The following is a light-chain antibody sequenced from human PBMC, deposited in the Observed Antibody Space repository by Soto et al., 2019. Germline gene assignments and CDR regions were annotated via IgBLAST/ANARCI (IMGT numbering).Light chain of an antibody. Sequence: QSVLTQPPSASGSPGQSVSISCTGTSSDIGTYNYVTWFQQHPGKAPKLMIFEVTKRPSGVPDRFSGSKSGNTASLTVSGLQPEDAADYYCSSFAGNVMVFGGGTKLTVL. J-gene: IGLJ2*01. CDR1: SSDIGTYNY. CDR2: EVT. CDR3: SSFAGNVMV. V-gene: IGLV2-8*01.